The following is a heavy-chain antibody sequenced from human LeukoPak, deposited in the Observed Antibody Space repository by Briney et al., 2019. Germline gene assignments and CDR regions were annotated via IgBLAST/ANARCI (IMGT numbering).Heavy chain of an antibody. CDR3: ARSYYDFWSGYYTGGAFDI. V-gene: IGHV1-2*02. J-gene: IGHJ3*02. CDR1: GYTFTGYY. D-gene: IGHD3-3*01. CDR2: INPNSGGT. Sequence: ASVKASCKASGYTFTGYYMHWVRQAPGQGLEWMGWINPNSGGTNYAQKFQGRVTMTRDTSISTAYMELSRLRSDDTAVYYCARSYYDFWSGYYTGGAFDIWGQGTMVTVSS.